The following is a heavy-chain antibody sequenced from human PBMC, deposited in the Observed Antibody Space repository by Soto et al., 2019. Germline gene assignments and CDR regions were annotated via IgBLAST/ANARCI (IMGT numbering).Heavy chain of an antibody. D-gene: IGHD5-12*01. V-gene: IGHV3-13*01. Sequence: EVQLVESGGGLVQPGGSLRLSCAASGFTFSSYDMHWVRQATGKGLEWVSAIGTAGDTYYPGSVKGRFTISRENAKNSLYLQMNSLRAGDTAVYYSARDRYSGYDWRYFDLWGRGTLVTVSS. CDR3: ARDRYSGYDWRYFDL. J-gene: IGHJ2*01. CDR1: GFTFSSYD. CDR2: IGTAGDT.